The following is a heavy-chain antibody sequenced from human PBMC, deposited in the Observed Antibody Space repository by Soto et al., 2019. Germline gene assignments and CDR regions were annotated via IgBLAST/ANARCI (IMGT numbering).Heavy chain of an antibody. CDR2: IIPIFGTV. J-gene: IGHJ2*01. Sequence: QVQLVQSGAEVKKPGSSVKVYCKASEGTFSNYPISWVRQAPGQGLEWMGGIIPIFGTVNYAQKFQGRVTITADESTSTAYMELSSLRSGDTAVYYCARGNHRWLQLWYFDLWGRGTLVTVSS. D-gene: IGHD5-12*01. V-gene: IGHV1-69*12. CDR1: EGTFSNYP. CDR3: ARGNHRWLQLWYFDL.